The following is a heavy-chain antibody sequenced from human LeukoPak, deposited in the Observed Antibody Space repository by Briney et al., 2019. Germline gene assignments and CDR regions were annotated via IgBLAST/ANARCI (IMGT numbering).Heavy chain of an antibody. CDR3: ARGKDIVVVPAAKVFFYYYYMDV. CDR1: GYTFTSYD. D-gene: IGHD2-2*01. J-gene: IGHJ6*03. CDR2: IIPIFGTA. V-gene: IGHV1-69*05. Sequence: GASVKVSCKASGYTFTSYDINWVRQAPGQGLEWMGGIIPIFGTANYAQKFQGRVTITTDESTSTAYMELSSLRSEDTAVYYCARGKDIVVVPAAKVFFYYYYMDVWGKGTTVTVSS.